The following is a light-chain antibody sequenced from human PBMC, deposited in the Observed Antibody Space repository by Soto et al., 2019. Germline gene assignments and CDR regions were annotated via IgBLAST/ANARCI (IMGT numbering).Light chain of an antibody. J-gene: IGLJ1*01. CDR2: RNS. V-gene: IGLV1-40*01. CDR1: SSNIGAGYD. CDR3: SSYTSSNTPYV. Sequence: QSVLTQPPSVSGAPGQRVTISCTGSSSNIGAGYDVHWYQQLPGTAPKLLVFRNSNRPSGVPDRFSGSRSGNTASLTISGLQAEDEADYYCSSYTSSNTPYVFGSGTKLTVL.